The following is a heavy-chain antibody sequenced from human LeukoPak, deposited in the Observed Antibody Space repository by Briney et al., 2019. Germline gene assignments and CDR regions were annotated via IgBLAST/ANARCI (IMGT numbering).Heavy chain of an antibody. Sequence: GGSLRLSCAASGFTFSSYSMNWVRQAPGKGLEWVSYISSSSSTIYYADSVKGRFTISRDNAKNSLYLQMNSLRAEDTAVYYCAREMAPLDYYYYGTDVWGQGTTVTVSS. V-gene: IGHV3-48*01. J-gene: IGHJ6*02. D-gene: IGHD5-24*01. CDR1: GFTFSSYS. CDR2: ISSSSSTI. CDR3: AREMAPLDYYYYGTDV.